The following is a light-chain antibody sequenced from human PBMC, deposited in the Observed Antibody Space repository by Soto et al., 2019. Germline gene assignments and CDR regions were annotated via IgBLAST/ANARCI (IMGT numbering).Light chain of an antibody. CDR1: QDINTY. CDR3: QQRKSYPIT. V-gene: IGKV1-9*01. J-gene: IGKJ5*01. Sequence: DIQLTQSPSFLSASVGDRVTITCRASQDINTYLAWYQQKPGKAPKLMIFAASTLQNGVPSRFSGSGSGTEFTVTITSLQPEDFATYYCQQRKSYPITFGQGTRLEIK. CDR2: AAS.